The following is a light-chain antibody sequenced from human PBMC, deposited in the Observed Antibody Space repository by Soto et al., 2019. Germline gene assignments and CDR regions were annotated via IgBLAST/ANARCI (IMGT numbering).Light chain of an antibody. V-gene: IGLV2-14*01. CDR1: SSDVGAYNY. CDR2: EVS. CDR3: FSFTTDWTHV. J-gene: IGLJ1*01. Sequence: QSVLTQPASVSGSPGLSITISCTGTSSDVGAYNYVSWFQQHPGKAPTLIISEVSNRPSGVSNRFSGSKSGNAASLTISGLQAEDEADYFCFSFTTDWTHVFGTGTKVTVL.